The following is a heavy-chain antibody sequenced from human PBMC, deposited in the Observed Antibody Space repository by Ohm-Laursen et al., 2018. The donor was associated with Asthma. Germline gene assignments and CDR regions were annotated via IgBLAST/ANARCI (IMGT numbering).Heavy chain of an antibody. CDR2: ISYDGSNK. V-gene: IGHV3-30*18. Sequence: SLRLSCTASGFTFSSYGMHWVRQAPGKGLEWVAVISYDGSNKYYADSVKGRFTISRDNSKNTLYLQMNSLRAEDTAVYYCAKDPDPYYYDTSGFYRDDYFDYWGQGTLVTVSS. J-gene: IGHJ4*02. CDR1: GFTFSSYG. CDR3: AKDPDPYYYDTSGFYRDDYFDY. D-gene: IGHD3-22*01.